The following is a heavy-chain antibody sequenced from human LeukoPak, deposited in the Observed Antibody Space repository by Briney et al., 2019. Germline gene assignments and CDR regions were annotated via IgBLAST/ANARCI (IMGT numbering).Heavy chain of an antibody. V-gene: IGHV1-2*02. CDR2: INPNSGGT. CDR3: ARGDYGDYEPLGDY. D-gene: IGHD4-17*01. J-gene: IGHJ4*02. CDR1: GYTFTGYY. Sequence: ASVTLSLKSSGYTFTGYYMHWVRQAPGQGLEWMGWINPNSGGTNYAQKFQGRVTMTRDTSISTAYMELSRLRSDDTAVYYCARGDYGDYEPLGDYWGQGTLVTVSS.